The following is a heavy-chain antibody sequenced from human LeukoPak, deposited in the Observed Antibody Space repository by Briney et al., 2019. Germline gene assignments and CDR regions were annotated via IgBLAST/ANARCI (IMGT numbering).Heavy chain of an antibody. CDR3: AKPTYSSSWQSYYFDY. CDR2: ISGSGGST. Sequence: GGSLRLSCAASGFTFSSYAMSWVRPAQGKGLEWVSAISGSGGSTYYADSVKGRFTISRGNSKNTLYLQMYSLRAEDTAVYYCAKPTYSSSWQSYYFDYWGQGTLVTVSS. J-gene: IGHJ4*02. CDR1: GFTFSSYA. D-gene: IGHD6-13*01. V-gene: IGHV3-23*01.